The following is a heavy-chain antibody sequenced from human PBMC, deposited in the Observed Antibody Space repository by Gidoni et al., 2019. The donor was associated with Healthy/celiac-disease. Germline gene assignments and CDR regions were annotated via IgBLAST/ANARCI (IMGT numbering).Heavy chain of an antibody. J-gene: IGHJ4*02. CDR1: GFTFSSYS. D-gene: IGHD3-22*01. CDR2: ISSSSSTI. Sequence: EVQLVESGGGLVQPGGSLRLSCAASGFTFSSYSMNWVRQAPGKGLEWVSYISSSSSTIYYADSVKGRFTISRDNAKNSLYLQMNSLRDEDTAVYYCARTINYYDSSGYGYWGQGTLVTVSS. CDR3: ARTINYYDSSGYGY. V-gene: IGHV3-48*02.